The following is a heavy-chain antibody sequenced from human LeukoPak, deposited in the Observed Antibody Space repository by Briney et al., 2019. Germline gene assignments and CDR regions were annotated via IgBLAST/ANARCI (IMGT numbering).Heavy chain of an antibody. V-gene: IGHV1-2*02. CDR1: GYTFTGYY. CDR2: INPNSGGT. D-gene: IGHD3-22*01. Sequence: ASVKVSCKASGYTFTGYYMHWVRQAPGQGLEWMGWINPNSGGTNYAQKFQGRVTMTRDTSISTAYMELSRLRSDDTAVYYCARDRVRSDYYDSSGYYNYWGQGALVTVSS. CDR3: ARDRVRSDYYDSSGYYNY. J-gene: IGHJ4*02.